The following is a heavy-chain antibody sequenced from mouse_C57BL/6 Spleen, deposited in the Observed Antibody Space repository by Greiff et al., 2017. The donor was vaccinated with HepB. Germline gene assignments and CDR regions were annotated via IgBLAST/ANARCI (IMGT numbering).Heavy chain of an antibody. CDR2: IYPRDGST. CDR1: GYTFTDHT. CDR3: ARARGVYYYGSSSWFAY. J-gene: IGHJ3*01. V-gene: IGHV1-78*01. Sequence: VQLQQSDAELVKPGASVKISCKVSGYTFTDHTIHWMQQRPEQGLEWIGYIYPRDGSTKYNEKFKGKATLTADKSSSTAYMQLNSLTSENSAVYFCARARGVYYYGSSSWFAYWGQGTLVTVSA. D-gene: IGHD1-1*01.